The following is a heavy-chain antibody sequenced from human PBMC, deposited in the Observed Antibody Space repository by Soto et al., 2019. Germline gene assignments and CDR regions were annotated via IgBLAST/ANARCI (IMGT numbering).Heavy chain of an antibody. D-gene: IGHD2-15*01. CDR3: VRHGYCSGGSCYRGGFDY. CDR1: GGSISSSSYY. V-gene: IGHV4-39*01. J-gene: IGHJ4*02. Sequence: ASETLSLTCTVSGGSISSSSYYWGWIRQPPGKGLEWVGSINFSGTTYHNPSLKSRVTISVDTSKNQLSLKLSSVTAADTAVYYCVRHGYCSGGSCYRGGFDYWGQGTLVTVSS. CDR2: INFSGTT.